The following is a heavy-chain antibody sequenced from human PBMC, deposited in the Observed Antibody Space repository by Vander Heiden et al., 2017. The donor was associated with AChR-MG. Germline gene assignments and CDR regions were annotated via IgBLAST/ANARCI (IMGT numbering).Heavy chain of an antibody. Sequence: QVQLQESGAGLAKPSETLLLTCTASGGSIRSYYWSWIRQPPGKGLEWIGYTYSSGSTNYNPARKSRVTISVDTSKNQLSLKLRSVTAAETAVYYYAFQDANAERGWYDPWGQGTLVTVSS. CDR2: TYSSGST. V-gene: IGHV4-59*08. D-gene: IGHD3-10*01. CDR1: GGSIRSYY. CDR3: AFQDANAERGWYDP. J-gene: IGHJ5*02.